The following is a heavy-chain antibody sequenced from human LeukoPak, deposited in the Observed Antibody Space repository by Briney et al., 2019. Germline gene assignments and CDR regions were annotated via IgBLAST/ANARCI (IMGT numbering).Heavy chain of an antibody. CDR3: ARDMDDFWSGYYTRWFDP. V-gene: IGHV3-21*01. D-gene: IGHD3-3*01. CDR2: ICSSSSYI. J-gene: IGHJ5*02. CDR1: GFTFSSYS. Sequence: GGSLRLSCAASGFTFSSYSMNWVRQAPGKGLEWVSSICSSSSYIYYADFVKGRFIISRDNATNSMYLQLNSIRAEDTAVYYCARDMDDFWSGYYTRWFDPWGKGTMVTVSS.